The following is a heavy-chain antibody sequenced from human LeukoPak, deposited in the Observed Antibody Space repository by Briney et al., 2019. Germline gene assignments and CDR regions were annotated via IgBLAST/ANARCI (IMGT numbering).Heavy chain of an antibody. J-gene: IGHJ4*02. V-gene: IGHV3-33*01. CDR1: GFTFSSYG. D-gene: IGHD3-16*02. Sequence: GGSLRLSCAASGFTFSSYGMHWVRQAPGKGLEWVAVIWYDGSNKYYADSVKGRFTISRDNSKNTLYLQMNSLRAEDTAVYYCARMSGYVWGSYRYTPDYWGQGTLVTVSS. CDR3: ARMSGYVWGSYRYTPDY. CDR2: IWYDGSNK.